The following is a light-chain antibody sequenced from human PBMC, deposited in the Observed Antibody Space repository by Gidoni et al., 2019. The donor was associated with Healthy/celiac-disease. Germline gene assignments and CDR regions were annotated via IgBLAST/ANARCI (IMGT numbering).Light chain of an antibody. CDR2: AAS. CDR3: QQSYSTPGVT. V-gene: IGKV1-39*01. Sequence: DIQMTQSPSSLSASVGDRVTITCRASQSIRSSLNWYQQKPGKALKLLIYAASSLQSGVPSRCSGSGSGKDFTLTISRLQTEDVATYYSQQSYSTPGVTFGPGTKVDIK. CDR1: QSIRSS. J-gene: IGKJ3*01.